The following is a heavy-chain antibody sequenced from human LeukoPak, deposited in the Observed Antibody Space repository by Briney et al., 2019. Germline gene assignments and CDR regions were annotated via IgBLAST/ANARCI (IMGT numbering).Heavy chain of an antibody. D-gene: IGHD3-22*01. CDR2: ISSNGGST. V-gene: IGHV3-64*01. CDR1: GFTFSSYA. Sequence: GGSLRLSCAASGFTFSSYAMHWVRQAPGKGLEYVSAISSNGGSTYYANSVKGRFTISRDNSKNTLYLQMGSLRAEDMAVYYCARWGSGYPYWGQGTLVTVSS. J-gene: IGHJ4*02. CDR3: ARWGSGYPY.